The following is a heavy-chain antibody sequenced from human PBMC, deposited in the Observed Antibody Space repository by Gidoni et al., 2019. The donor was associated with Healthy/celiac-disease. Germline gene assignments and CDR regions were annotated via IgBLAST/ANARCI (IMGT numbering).Heavy chain of an antibody. CDR3: AREGCSGGSCYSYYGMDV. D-gene: IGHD2-15*01. V-gene: IGHV1-69*01. Sequence: QVQLVQSGAEVKKPGSSVKVSCKASGGTFSSYAISWVRQAPGQGLEWMGGIIPIFGTANYAQKFQGRVTITADESTSTAYMELSSLRSEDTAVYYCAREGCSGGSCYSYYGMDVWGQGTTVTVSS. J-gene: IGHJ6*02. CDR2: IIPIFGTA. CDR1: GGTFSSYA.